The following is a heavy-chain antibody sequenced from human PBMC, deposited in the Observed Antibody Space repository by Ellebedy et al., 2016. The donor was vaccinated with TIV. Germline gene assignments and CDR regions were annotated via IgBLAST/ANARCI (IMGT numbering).Heavy chain of an antibody. CDR2: ILYDGSNR. CDR1: GFTFSSYG. Sequence: PGGSLRLSCAASGFTFSSYGMHWVRQAPGKGLEWVAIILYDGSNRWYADSVKGRFTISRDNSKNTLDLQMNSLRAEDTAVYYCARVYDSYYFDYWGQGTLVSVSS. CDR3: ARVYDSYYFDY. V-gene: IGHV3-33*08. D-gene: IGHD3-3*01. J-gene: IGHJ4*02.